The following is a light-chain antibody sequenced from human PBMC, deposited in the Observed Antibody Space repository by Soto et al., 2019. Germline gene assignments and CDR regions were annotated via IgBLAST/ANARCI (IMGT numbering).Light chain of an antibody. CDR3: KQYVTSPST. Sequence: EIVLTQSPGTLSLSPGERASLSCRADQSVNSGYLACYQHKPGQAPRLLIDGASDRATGIPDSFSGSGSGTDFTLTITRLATKAFAVSYCKQYVTSPSTFGPGTKVDIK. V-gene: IGKV3-20*01. CDR1: QSVNSGY. CDR2: GAS. J-gene: IGKJ3*01.